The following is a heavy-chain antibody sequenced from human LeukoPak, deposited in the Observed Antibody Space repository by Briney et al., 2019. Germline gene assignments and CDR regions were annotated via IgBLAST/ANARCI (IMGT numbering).Heavy chain of an antibody. D-gene: IGHD6-6*01. CDR3: ARARAYSSSLFNF. Sequence: KPSETLSLTCAVYGGSFSGYYWSWIRQPPGKGLEWIGEINHSGSTNYNPSLKSRVTISLDTSQNQFSLNLSSVTAADTAVYYCARARAYSSSLFNFWGQGTLVTVSS. CDR2: INHSGST. J-gene: IGHJ4*02. V-gene: IGHV4-34*01. CDR1: GGSFSGYY.